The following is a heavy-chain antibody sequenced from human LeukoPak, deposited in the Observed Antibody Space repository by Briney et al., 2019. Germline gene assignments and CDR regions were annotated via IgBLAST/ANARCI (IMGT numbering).Heavy chain of an antibody. CDR2: ISGSGGST. CDR1: GFTFSSYA. CDR3: AGGYSSGPDYFDY. V-gene: IGHV3-23*01. Sequence: GGSLRLSCAASGFTFSSYAMSWVRQAPGKGLEWVSAISGSGGSTYYADSVKGRFTISRDNSKNTLYLQMNSLRAEDTAVYYCAGGYSSGPDYFDYWGQGTLVTVSS. D-gene: IGHD6-19*01. J-gene: IGHJ4*02.